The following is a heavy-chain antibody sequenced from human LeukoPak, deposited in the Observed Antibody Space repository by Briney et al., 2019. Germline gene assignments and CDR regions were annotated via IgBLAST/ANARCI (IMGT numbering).Heavy chain of an antibody. D-gene: IGHD2-2*01. CDR1: GGSISSGGYY. CDR3: ARSDGSTLDP. CDR2: IYYSGST. Sequence: SKTLSLTCTVPGGSISSGGYYWSWIRQHPGKGLEWIGYIYYSGSTYYNPSLKSRVTISVDSSKNQFSLKLSSVTAADTAVYYCARSDGSTLDPWGQGPLVTVSS. V-gene: IGHV4-31*03. J-gene: IGHJ5*02.